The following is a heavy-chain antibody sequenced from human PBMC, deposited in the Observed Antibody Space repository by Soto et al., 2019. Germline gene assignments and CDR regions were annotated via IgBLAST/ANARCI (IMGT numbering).Heavy chain of an antibody. CDR1: GFILTDHY. J-gene: IGHJ4*02. V-gene: IGHV3-72*01. CDR2: TTNKANSYTT. D-gene: IGHD1-26*01. Sequence: EVELVESGGVLVQPGGSLRLSCAASGFILTDHYMDWVRQPPGKGLEWVGRTTNKANSYTTEYAASVKGRFTISRDDSKNSLYLQMNSLKTEDTAEYYCASLAGAKEGFNYWGQGTLVTVSS. CDR3: ASLAGAKEGFNY.